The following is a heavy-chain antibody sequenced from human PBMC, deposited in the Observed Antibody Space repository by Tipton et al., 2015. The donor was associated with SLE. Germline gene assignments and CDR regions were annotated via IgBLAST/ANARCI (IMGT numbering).Heavy chain of an antibody. Sequence: SLRLSCAASGFTFSTYGMHWVRQAPGKGLEWVADIWFDGAKKNYADSVKGRFTISRDNSNNTLFLQVNNLRDEDTAVYYCAKDGYYCSGRAHFQHWGQGTLVIVSS. CDR2: IWFDGAKK. V-gene: IGHV3-33*06. CDR3: AKDGYYCSGRAHFQH. D-gene: IGHD3-10*01. CDR1: GFTFSTYG. J-gene: IGHJ1*01.